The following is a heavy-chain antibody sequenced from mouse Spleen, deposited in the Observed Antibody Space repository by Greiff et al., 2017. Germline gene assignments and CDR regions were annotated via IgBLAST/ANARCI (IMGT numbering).Heavy chain of an antibody. V-gene: IGHV1-82*01. CDR3: ARQLWAMDY. Sequence: QVQLQQSGPELVKPGASVKISCKASGYAFSSSWMNWVKQRPGKGLEWIGRIYPGDGDTNYNGKFKGKATLTADKSSSTAYMQLSSLTSEDSAVYFCARQLWAMDYWGQGTSVTVSS. CDR1: GYAFSSSW. CDR2: IYPGDGDT. J-gene: IGHJ4*01. D-gene: IGHD3-1*01.